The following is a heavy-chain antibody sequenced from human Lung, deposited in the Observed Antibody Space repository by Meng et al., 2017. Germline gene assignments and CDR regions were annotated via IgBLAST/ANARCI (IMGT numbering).Heavy chain of an antibody. J-gene: IGHJ4*02. CDR1: GFIFSNYW. D-gene: IGHD2-15*01. V-gene: IGHV3-7*01. Sequence: GESLKISCAASGFIFSNYWMSWVRQAPGKGLEWVANIKQDGSEKYYVDSVKGRFTISRDNAKNSLYLQMDSLRDEDTALYYCVRDKVAYCSGGSCYEWSSYFDFWGQGTLVTVSS. CDR2: IKQDGSEK. CDR3: VRDKVAYCSGGSCYEWSSYFDF.